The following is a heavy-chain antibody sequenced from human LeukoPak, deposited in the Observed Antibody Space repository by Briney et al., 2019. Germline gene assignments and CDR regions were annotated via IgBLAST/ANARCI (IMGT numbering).Heavy chain of an antibody. CDR1: GFAFGSYS. CDR2: ISTTGSPT. Sequence: GGSLRLSCAASGFAFGSYSMHWVRQAPGKGLEWIAYISTTGSPTYYAESMKGRFTISRDNAKNSLHLQMNSLRVEDTATYYCARSLRFLELLRNPVGLEYWGRGTLVTVSS. D-gene: IGHD3-3*01. CDR3: ARSLRFLELLRNPVGLEY. V-gene: IGHV3-48*01. J-gene: IGHJ4*02.